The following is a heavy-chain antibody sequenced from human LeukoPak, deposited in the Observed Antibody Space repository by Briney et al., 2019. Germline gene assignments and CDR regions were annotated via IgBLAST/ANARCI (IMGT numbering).Heavy chain of an antibody. CDR3: AKDNYHLLRGGFDP. CDR1: GFTFSNYA. V-gene: IGHV3-23*01. CDR2: ISDSGGVT. D-gene: IGHD2-2*01. Sequence: GGSLRLSCAASGFTFSNYAMSWVRQAPGKGLEWVSGISDSGGVTYYADSVKGRFSISRDNPKKTLYLQMNSLRADDTAVYYCAKDNYHLLRGGFDPWGQGTLVTVSS. J-gene: IGHJ5*02.